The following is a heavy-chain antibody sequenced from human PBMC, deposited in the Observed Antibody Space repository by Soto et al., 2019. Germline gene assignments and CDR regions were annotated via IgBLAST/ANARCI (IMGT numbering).Heavy chain of an antibody. CDR3: ASGGYSSGYYPSPVYYVMDV. Sequence: SVKVSCKASGGTFSSYAISWVRQAPGQGLEWMGGIIPIFGTANYAQKFQGRVTITADESTSTAYMELSSLRSEDTAVYYCASGGYSSGYYPSPVYYVMDVWGQGTTVTVSS. CDR1: GGTFSSYA. V-gene: IGHV1-69*13. D-gene: IGHD3-22*01. J-gene: IGHJ6*02. CDR2: IIPIFGTA.